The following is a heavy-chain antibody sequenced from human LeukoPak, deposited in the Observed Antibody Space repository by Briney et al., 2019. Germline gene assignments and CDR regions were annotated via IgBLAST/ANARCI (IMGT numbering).Heavy chain of an antibody. Sequence: PGGSLKLSCAASGSTFSSYGMHWVRQAPGKGLEWVAVIWYDGSNKYYADSVTGRFTISRDNSKNTLYLQMNSLRAEDTAVYYCARALSTIYSGYDGEFDYWGQGTLVTVSS. CDR3: ARALSTIYSGYDGEFDY. CDR2: IWYDGSNK. CDR1: GSTFSSYG. V-gene: IGHV3-33*01. J-gene: IGHJ4*01. D-gene: IGHD5-12*01.